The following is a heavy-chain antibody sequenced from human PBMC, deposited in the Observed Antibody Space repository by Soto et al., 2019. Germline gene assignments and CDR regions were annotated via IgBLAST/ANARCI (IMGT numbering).Heavy chain of an antibody. Sequence: QVQLVQSGAEVKKPGASVKVSCKASGYTFTSYDIHWVRQATGQGLERMGWMNPNSGNTGYAQEFQGRITMTRDTSVSKAYMELSSLRSEDTAVSYCTRGVAAHLWGQGTLVTVSS. CDR3: TRGVAAHL. D-gene: IGHD6-13*01. V-gene: IGHV1-8*01. CDR1: GYTFTSYD. J-gene: IGHJ1*01. CDR2: MNPNSGNT.